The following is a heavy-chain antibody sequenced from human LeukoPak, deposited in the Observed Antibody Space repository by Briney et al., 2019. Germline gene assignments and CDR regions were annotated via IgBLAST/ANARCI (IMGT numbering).Heavy chain of an antibody. J-gene: IGHJ4*02. CDR1: GGTFISYA. V-gene: IGHV1-69*05. CDR3: ARVYYYDRSGSYYFDY. Sequence: GASXKVSCKASGGTFISYAISWVRQAPGQGLEWMGRIIPIFGTANYAQKFQGRVTITTDESTSTAYMELSSLRSEDTAVYYCARVYYYDRSGSYYFDYWGQGTLVTVSS. D-gene: IGHD3-22*01. CDR2: IIPIFGTA.